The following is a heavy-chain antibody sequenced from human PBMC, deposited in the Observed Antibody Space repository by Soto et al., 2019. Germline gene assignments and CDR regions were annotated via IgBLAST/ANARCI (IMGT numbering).Heavy chain of an antibody. CDR3: AKEAHSSTESFFDS. J-gene: IGHJ4*02. CDR2: ISASGGTT. CDR1: GFTFNNYA. V-gene: IGHV3-23*01. D-gene: IGHD6-13*01. Sequence: GGSLRLSCAASGFTFNNYAMSWVRQAPGKGLEWVSAISASGGTTYYADSVKGRFTISRDISKNALSLQMRSLRAEDTAVYYCAKEAHSSTESFFDSWGKGTLVTVS.